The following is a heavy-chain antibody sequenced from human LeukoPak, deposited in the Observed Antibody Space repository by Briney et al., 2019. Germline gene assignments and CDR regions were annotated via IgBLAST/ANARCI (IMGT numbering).Heavy chain of an antibody. CDR1: GGSISSGSYY. Sequence: PSETLSLTCTVSGGSISSGSYYWGWIRQPPGTGLEWIANVYYNGNTAYNPSLRSRVTISIDTSKSQFSLRLNSVTAADTAVYYCARRIAAAAQDYWGQGTLVTVSS. CDR3: ARRIAAAAQDY. V-gene: IGHV4-39*07. CDR2: VYYNGNT. J-gene: IGHJ4*02. D-gene: IGHD6-13*01.